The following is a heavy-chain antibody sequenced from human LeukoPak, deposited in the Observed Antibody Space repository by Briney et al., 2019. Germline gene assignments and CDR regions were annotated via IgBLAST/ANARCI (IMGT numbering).Heavy chain of an antibody. J-gene: IGHJ6*03. V-gene: IGHV3-7*01. D-gene: IGHD1-26*01. CDR1: GFTFSSYS. CDR2: IKQDGSEK. CDR3: ARDKRGIVGYYYYYYYMDV. Sequence: PGGSLRLSCAGSGFTFSSYSMNWVCQAPGKGLEWVANIKQDGSEKYYVDSVKGRFTISRDNAKNSLYLQMNSLRAEDTAVYYCARDKRGIVGYYYYYYYMDVWGKGTTVTVSS.